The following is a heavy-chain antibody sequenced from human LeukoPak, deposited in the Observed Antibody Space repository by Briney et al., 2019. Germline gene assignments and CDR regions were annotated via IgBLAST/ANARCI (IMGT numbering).Heavy chain of an antibody. CDR3: ARCRYFYYYLDV. J-gene: IGHJ6*03. V-gene: IGHV3-11*01. CDR1: GVIFSDYY. CDR2: ISGSGSNI. Sequence: GGSLTLSCAAYGVIFSDYYMTWIRQAPGKGLEWVSHISGSGSNIYYADSENGRFTISRDNAKTSLYLQMSLLRAEDTAVYYGARCRYFYYYLDVWGKGTTVIVSS.